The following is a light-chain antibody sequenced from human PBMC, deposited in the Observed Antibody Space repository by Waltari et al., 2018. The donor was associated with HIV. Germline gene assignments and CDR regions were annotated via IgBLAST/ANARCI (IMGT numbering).Light chain of an antibody. CDR1: QSVLYSSNNKNY. CDR3: QQYYDTPFT. CDR2: WAS. J-gene: IGKJ3*01. V-gene: IGKV4-1*01. Sequence: DIVMTQSPDSLAVSLDERATINCKSSQSVLYSSNNKNYLAWYQQKPGQPPKLLIYWASTRESGVPDRFSGSGSGTDFTLTISSLQAEDVAVYYCQQYYDTPFTFGPGTKVDIK.